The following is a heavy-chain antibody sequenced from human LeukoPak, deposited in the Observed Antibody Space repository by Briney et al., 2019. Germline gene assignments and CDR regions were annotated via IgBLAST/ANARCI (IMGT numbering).Heavy chain of an antibody. CDR1: GFTFSSYA. CDR2: ISGSGGST. CDR3: AKDPSVVVAATVREELDY. V-gene: IGHV3-23*01. J-gene: IGHJ4*02. Sequence: GGSLRLSCAASGFTFSSYAMSWVRQAPGKGLEWVSAISGSGGSTYYADSVKGRFTISRDKSKNTLYLQMNSLRAEDTAVYYCAKDPSVVVAATVREELDYWGQGTLVTVSS. D-gene: IGHD2-15*01.